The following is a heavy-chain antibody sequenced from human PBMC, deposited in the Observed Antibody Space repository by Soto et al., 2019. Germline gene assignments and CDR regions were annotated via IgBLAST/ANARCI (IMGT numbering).Heavy chain of an antibody. CDR2: ISYDGSNK. CDR1: GFTFSSYG. V-gene: IGHV3-30*18. Sequence: QVQLVESGGGVVQPGRSLRLSCAASGFTFSSYGMHWVRQAPGKGLEWVAVISYDGSNKYYADSVKGRFTISRDNSKNTXYXXMNSLRAEDTAVYYCAKDRHLSSSWTAHYYYGMDVWGQGTTVTVSS. CDR3: AKDRHLSSSWTAHYYYGMDV. J-gene: IGHJ6*02. D-gene: IGHD6-13*01.